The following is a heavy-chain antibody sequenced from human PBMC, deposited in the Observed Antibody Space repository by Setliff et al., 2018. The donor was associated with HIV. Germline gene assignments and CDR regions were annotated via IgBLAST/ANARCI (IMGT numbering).Heavy chain of an antibody. CDR2: VSHRGTT. J-gene: IGHJ4*02. V-gene: IGHV4-38-2*01. CDR1: GYSISSGYY. D-gene: IGHD1-26*01. CDR3: ARYWGSYPEHFDY. Sequence: SETLSLTCGVSGYSISSGYYWAWIRQAPGKGLEWVGSVSHRGTTYYKSSLKSRVTIAADTPKNQVSLNLRAVTAADTAVYYCARYWGSYPEHFDYWGQGTLVTVSS.